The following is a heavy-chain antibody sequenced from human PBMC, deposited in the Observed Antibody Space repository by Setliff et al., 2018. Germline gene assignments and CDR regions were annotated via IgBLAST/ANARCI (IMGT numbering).Heavy chain of an antibody. CDR2: INHSGST. J-gene: IGHJ6*03. Sequence: SETLSLTCAVYGGSFSGYYWSWIRQPPGKGLEWIGEINHSGSTNYNQSLKSRVTLSVDTSKNQFSLQLTSVTAADTAIYYCARGGGSVLPNYYYFNYMDVWGKGATVTV. CDR1: GGSFSGYY. CDR3: ARGGGSVLPNYYYFNYMDV. V-gene: IGHV4-34*01. D-gene: IGHD2-15*01.